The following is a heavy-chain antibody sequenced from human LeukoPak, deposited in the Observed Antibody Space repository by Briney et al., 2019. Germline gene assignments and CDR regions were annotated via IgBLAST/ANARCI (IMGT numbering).Heavy chain of an antibody. CDR1: GFTFSSYG. CDR3: AKDRTTDLDY. J-gene: IGHJ4*02. V-gene: IGHV3-30*18. Sequence: QPGGSLRLSCAASGFTFSSYGMHWVRQAPGKGLEWVAVISYDGSNKYYADSVKGRFTISRDNSKNTLYLQMNSLRAEDTAVYYCAKDRTTDLDYWGQGTLVTVSS. CDR2: ISYDGSNK. D-gene: IGHD1-14*01.